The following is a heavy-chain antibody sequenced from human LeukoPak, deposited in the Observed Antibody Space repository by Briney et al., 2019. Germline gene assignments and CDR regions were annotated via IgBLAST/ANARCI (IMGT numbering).Heavy chain of an antibody. D-gene: IGHD6-19*01. Sequence: ASVTLSFTASVYTFTGYDMHWGRQAPGQGLEWMGWINPNSGGTNYAQKFQGRVTMTRDTSISTAYMELSRLRSDDTAVYYCATDLAYGQWRYFDYWGQGTLVTVSS. J-gene: IGHJ4*02. CDR3: ATDLAYGQWRYFDY. CDR2: INPNSGGT. V-gene: IGHV1-2*02. CDR1: VYTFTGYD.